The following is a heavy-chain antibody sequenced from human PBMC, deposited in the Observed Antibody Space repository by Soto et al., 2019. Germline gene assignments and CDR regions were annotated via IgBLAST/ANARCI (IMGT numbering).Heavy chain of an antibody. D-gene: IGHD2-2*01. J-gene: IGHJ4*02. CDR2: ISYDGSNK. V-gene: IGHV3-30*18. CDR1: GFTFSSNG. Sequence: QVQLVESGGGVVQPGRSLRLSCVASGFTFSSNGMHWVRQAPGKGLEWVAVISYDGSNKYYADSVKGRFTISRDNSKSTLYLQMSGLRAEDTAVYYCAKGRNVVLVPVANDYWGQGTLVTVSS. CDR3: AKGRNVVLVPVANDY.